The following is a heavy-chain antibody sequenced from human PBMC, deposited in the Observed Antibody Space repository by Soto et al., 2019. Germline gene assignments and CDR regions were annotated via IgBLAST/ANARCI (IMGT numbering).Heavy chain of an antibody. J-gene: IGHJ6*02. Sequence: PGGSLRLSCAASGFTFSSYGMHWVRQAPGKGLEWVAVISYDGSNKYYADSVKGRFTISRDNSKNTLYLQMNSLRAEDTAVYYCAKAVYLTVTNYGMDVWGQGTTVTVSS. CDR3: AKAVYLTVTNYGMDV. D-gene: IGHD4-4*01. V-gene: IGHV3-30*18. CDR2: ISYDGSNK. CDR1: GFTFSSYG.